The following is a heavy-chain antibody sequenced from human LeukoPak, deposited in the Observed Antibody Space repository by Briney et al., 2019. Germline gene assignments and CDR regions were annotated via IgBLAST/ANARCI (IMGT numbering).Heavy chain of an antibody. D-gene: IGHD2-21*01. CDR2: INLNNGDI. J-gene: IGHJ5*02. Sequence: ASVKVSCKASGYSFTDYYMHWVRQAPGQGLEWMGWINLNNGDIKSAQKFQGRITMTRDTSITTVYMEVSWLTSDNTAIYYCARADSLHGGPYLIGPWGQGTLVTVSS. CDR1: GYSFTDYY. CDR3: ARADSLHGGPYLIGP. V-gene: IGHV1-2*02.